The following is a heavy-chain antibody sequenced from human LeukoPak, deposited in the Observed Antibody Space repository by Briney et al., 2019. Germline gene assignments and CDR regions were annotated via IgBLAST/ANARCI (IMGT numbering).Heavy chain of an antibody. CDR3: ARVDWNYGTFDY. Sequence: GASVKVSCKASGYTFTSYGISWVRQAPGRGLEWMGWISAYNGNTNYAQKLQGRVTMTTDTSTSTACMELRSLRSDNTAVYYCARVDWNYGTFDYWGQGTLVTVSS. CDR1: GYTFTSYG. D-gene: IGHD1-7*01. CDR2: ISAYNGNT. V-gene: IGHV1-18*01. J-gene: IGHJ4*02.